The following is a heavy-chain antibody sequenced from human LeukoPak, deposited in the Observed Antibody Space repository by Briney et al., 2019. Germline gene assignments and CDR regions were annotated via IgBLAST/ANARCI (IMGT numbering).Heavy chain of an antibody. D-gene: IGHD4-17*01. J-gene: IGHJ6*03. CDR2: ISWNSGSI. Sequence: PGGSLRLSCAASGFTFDDYAMHWVRQAPGKGLEWVSGISWNSGSIGYADSVQGRFTISRDNAKNSLYLQMNSLRAEDMALYYCAKAYGDLGLGYYMDVWGKGTMVTVSS. V-gene: IGHV3-9*03. CDR1: GFTFDDYA. CDR3: AKAYGDLGLGYYMDV.